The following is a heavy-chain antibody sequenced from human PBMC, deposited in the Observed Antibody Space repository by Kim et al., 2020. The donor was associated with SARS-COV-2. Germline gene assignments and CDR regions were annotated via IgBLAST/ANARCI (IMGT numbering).Heavy chain of an antibody. CDR2: ISNDGRST. CDR3: ARVPAGGTLDP. D-gene: IGHD6-13*01. CDR1: GFSFNNYW. V-gene: IGHV3-74*01. J-gene: IGHJ5*02. Sequence: GGSLRLSCAASGFSFNNYWMHWVRQAPGKGLIWVSHISNDGRSTNYADSVKGRFTISRDNAKSTLYLQMNSLRADDTAVYYCARVPAGGTLDPWGQGTLVTVSS.